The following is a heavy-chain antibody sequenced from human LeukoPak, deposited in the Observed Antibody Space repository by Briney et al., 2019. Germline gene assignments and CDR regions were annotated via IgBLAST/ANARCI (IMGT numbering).Heavy chain of an antibody. Sequence: GGSLRLSCAASGFTFSSYAMNWVRQAPGKGLEWVSLISTSGRTHYASSVEGRFTISRDNSKNTLYLQMNSLRAEDTAVYHCAKDLDSTGYYSYRYWGQGTLVTVTS. CDR1: GFTFSSYA. CDR3: AKDLDSTGYYSYRY. D-gene: IGHD3-22*01. V-gene: IGHV3-23*01. CDR2: ISTSGRT. J-gene: IGHJ4*02.